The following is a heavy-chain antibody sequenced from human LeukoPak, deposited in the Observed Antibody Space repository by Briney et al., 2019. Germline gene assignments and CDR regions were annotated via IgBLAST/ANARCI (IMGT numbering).Heavy chain of an antibody. CDR1: GFTIRNYG. D-gene: IGHD2-21*01. CDR3: AKGSGSLLWYGQLKTLDS. Sequence: PGGSLTLSCAASGFTIRNYGIHWVRHGPGRGLEWLAVGGSYENYADSVKGRFTISKDNSKNTVSLQMSRLRPEDTGLCYCAKGSGSLLWYGQLKTLDSWGQGTLVTVSS. V-gene: IGHV3-30*18. J-gene: IGHJ4*02. CDR2: GGSYE.